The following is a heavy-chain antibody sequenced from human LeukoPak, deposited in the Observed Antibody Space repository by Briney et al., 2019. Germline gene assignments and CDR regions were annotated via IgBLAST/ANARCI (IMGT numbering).Heavy chain of an antibody. V-gene: IGHV1-3*03. J-gene: IGHJ4*02. D-gene: IGHD3-22*01. CDR3: AREYYDSSGLDY. CDR1: GYTFTSYA. CDR2: INAGNGNT. Sequence: ASVKVSCKASGYTFTSYAVHWVRQAPGQRLEWMGWINAGNGNTKYSQEFQGRVTITRDTSASTAYMELSSLRSEDMAVYYCAREYYDSSGLDYWGQGTLVTVSS.